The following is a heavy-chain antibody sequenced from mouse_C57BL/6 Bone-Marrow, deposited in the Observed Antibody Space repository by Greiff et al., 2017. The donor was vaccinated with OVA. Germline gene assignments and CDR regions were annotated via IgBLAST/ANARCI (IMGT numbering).Heavy chain of an antibody. CDR1: GYTFTDYE. J-gene: IGHJ4*01. CDR3: TRGYSNYYAMDY. D-gene: IGHD2-5*01. Sequence: QVQLKQSGAELVRPGASVTLSCKASGYTFTDYEMHWVKQTPVHGLEWIGAIDPETGGTAYNQKFKGKAILTAAKSSSTAYMELRSLTSEYCAVYSCTRGYSNYYAMDYWGQGTSVTVSA. CDR2: IDPETGGT. V-gene: IGHV1-15*01.